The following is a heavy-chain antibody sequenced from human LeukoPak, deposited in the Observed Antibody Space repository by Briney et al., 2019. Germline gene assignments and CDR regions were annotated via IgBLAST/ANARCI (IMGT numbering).Heavy chain of an antibody. V-gene: IGHV1-69*05. D-gene: IGHD6-25*01. CDR2: FIPIFGTA. J-gene: IGHJ5*02. CDR3: ARGSIAAGWFDP. Sequence: SVKVSCKASGGTFSSYAISWVRQAPGQGLEWMGGFIPIFGTANYAQKFQGRVTITTDESTSTAYMELSSLRSEDTAVYYCARGSIAAGWFDPWGQGTLVTVSS. CDR1: GGTFSSYA.